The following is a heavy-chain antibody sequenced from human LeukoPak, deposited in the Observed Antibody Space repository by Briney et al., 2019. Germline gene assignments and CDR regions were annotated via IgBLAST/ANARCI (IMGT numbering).Heavy chain of an antibody. V-gene: IGHV3-13*01. CDR2: IGTAEDT. CDR1: GFTFSRYD. D-gene: IGHD3-10*01. J-gene: IGHJ4*02. CDR3: ARTRTTPGVRGLQMRYFDY. Sequence: GGSLRLSCAASGFTFSRYDMHWVRQVTGKGLEWVSGIGTAEDTFYPGSVKGRFTISRENAKNSFYLQMNSLTAGDTAVYYCARTRTTPGVRGLQMRYFDYWGQGILVTVSS.